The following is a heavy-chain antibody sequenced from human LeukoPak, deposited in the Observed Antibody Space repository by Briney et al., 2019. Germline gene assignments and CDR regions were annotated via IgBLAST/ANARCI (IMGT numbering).Heavy chain of an antibody. V-gene: IGHV1-24*01. CDR1: GYTLTELS. CDR3: ATSPPTYYCDSSGYYFDY. CDR2: YDPEDGET. D-gene: IGHD3-22*01. J-gene: IGHJ4*02. Sequence: ASVKVSCKVSGYTLTELSMHWVRQAPGKGLEWMGGYDPEDGETIYAQKFQGRVTMTEDTSTDTAYMELSSLRSEDTAVYYCATSPPTYYCDSSGYYFDYWGQGTLVTVSS.